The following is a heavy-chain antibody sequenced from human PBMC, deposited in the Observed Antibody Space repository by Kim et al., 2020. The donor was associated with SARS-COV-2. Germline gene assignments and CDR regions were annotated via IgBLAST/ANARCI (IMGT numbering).Heavy chain of an antibody. CDR1: GFTFSAYD. CDR3: VRDGMGGDFDI. D-gene: IGHD3-16*01. Sequence: GGSLRLSCATSGFTFSAYDMNWVRQAPGKGLEWLSFITKSSTTIYYADSVQGRFTISRDNAKNSLYLQMNSLRDEDTALYYCVRDGMGGDFDIWGQGTRGTHSS. J-gene: IGHJ3*02. CDR2: ITKSSTTI. V-gene: IGHV3-48*02.